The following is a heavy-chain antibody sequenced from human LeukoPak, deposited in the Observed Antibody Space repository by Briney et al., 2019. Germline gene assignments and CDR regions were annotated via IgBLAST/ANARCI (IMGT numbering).Heavy chain of an antibody. CDR2: INHSGST. Sequence: SETLSLTCTVSGGSISSYYWSWIRQPAGKGLEWIGEINHSGSTNYNPSLKSRVTISVDTSKNQFSLKLSSVTAADTAVYYCASLYSSGWYFDYWGQGTLVTVSS. CDR1: GGSISSYY. J-gene: IGHJ4*02. V-gene: IGHV4-34*01. D-gene: IGHD6-19*01. CDR3: ASLYSSGWYFDY.